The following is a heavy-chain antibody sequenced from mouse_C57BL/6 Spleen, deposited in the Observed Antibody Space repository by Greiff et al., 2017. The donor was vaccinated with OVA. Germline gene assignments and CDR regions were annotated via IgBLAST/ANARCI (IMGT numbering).Heavy chain of an antibody. Sequence: DVHLVESGGGLVKPGGSLKLSCAASGFTFSDYGMHWVRQAPEKGLEWVAYISSGSSTIYYADTVKGRFTISRDNAKNTLFLQMTSLRSEDTAMYYCARGTYYDYDGGYAMDYWGQGTSVTVSS. J-gene: IGHJ4*01. CDR3: ARGTYYDYDGGYAMDY. CDR1: GFTFSDYG. CDR2: ISSGSSTI. D-gene: IGHD2-4*01. V-gene: IGHV5-17*01.